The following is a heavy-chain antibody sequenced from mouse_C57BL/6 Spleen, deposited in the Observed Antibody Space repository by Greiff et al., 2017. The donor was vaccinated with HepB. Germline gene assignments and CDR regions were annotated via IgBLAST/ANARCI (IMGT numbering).Heavy chain of an antibody. J-gene: IGHJ1*03. Sequence: QVQLQQSGAELMKPGASVKLSCKATGYTFTGYWIEWVKQRPGHGLEWIGEILPGSGSTNYNEKFKGKATFTADTSSNTAYMQLSSLTTEDSAIYYCTRSHYYYGSSYWYFDVWGTGTTVTVSS. V-gene: IGHV1-9*01. CDR1: GYTFTGYW. CDR3: TRSHYYYGSSYWYFDV. D-gene: IGHD1-1*01. CDR2: ILPGSGST.